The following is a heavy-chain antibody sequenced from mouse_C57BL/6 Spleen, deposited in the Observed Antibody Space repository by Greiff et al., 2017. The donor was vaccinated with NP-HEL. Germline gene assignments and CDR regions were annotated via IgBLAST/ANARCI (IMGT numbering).Heavy chain of an antibody. V-gene: IGHV1-82*01. Sequence: VMLVESGPELVKPGASVKISCKASGYAFSSSWMNWVKQRPGKGLEWIGRIYPGDGDTNYNGKFKGKATLTADKSSSTAYMQLSSLTSEDSAVYFCARWGDYDGGDYWGQGTSVTVSS. J-gene: IGHJ4*01. D-gene: IGHD2-4*01. CDR3: ARWGDYDGGDY. CDR2: IYPGDGDT. CDR1: GYAFSSSW.